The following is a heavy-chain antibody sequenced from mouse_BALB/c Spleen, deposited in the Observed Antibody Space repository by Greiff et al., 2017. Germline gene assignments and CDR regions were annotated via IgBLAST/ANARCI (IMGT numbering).Heavy chain of an antibody. J-gene: IGHJ2*01. D-gene: IGHD1-1*01. CDR3: ARQDYYGSSYYYFDY. Sequence: DVMLVESGGGLVKPGGSLKLSCAASGFAFSSYDMSWVRQTPEKRLEWVAYISSGGGSTYYPDTVKGRFTISRDNAKNTLYLQMSSLKSEDTAMYYCARQDYYGSSYYYFDYWGQGTTLTVSS. CDR2: ISSGGGST. CDR1: GFAFSSYD. V-gene: IGHV5-12-1*01.